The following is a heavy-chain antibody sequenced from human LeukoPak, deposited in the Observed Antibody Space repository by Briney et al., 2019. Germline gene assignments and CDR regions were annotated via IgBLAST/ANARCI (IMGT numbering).Heavy chain of an antibody. D-gene: IGHD2-2*01. CDR2: IYYSGST. Sequence: SETLSLTCTVSGGSISSYYWSWTRQPPAKGLEWIGYIYYSGSTNYNPSLKSRVTISVDTSKNQFSLKLSSVTAADTAVYYCVRDSASNYYYYGMDVWGQGTTVTVSS. J-gene: IGHJ6*02. V-gene: IGHV4-59*01. CDR1: GGSISSYY. CDR3: VRDSASNYYYYGMDV.